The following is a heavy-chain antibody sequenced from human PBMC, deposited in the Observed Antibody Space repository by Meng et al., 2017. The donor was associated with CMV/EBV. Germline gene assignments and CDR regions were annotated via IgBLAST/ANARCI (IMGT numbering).Heavy chain of an antibody. CDR1: GGSISSGDYY. Sequence: LRLSCTVSGGSISSGDYYWSCIRQPPGKGLEWIGYIYYSGSTYYNPSLKSRVTISVDTSKNQFSLKLSSVTAADTAVYYCARVRGAFGGVIVSLGFDYWGQGTLVTVSS. J-gene: IGHJ4*02. D-gene: IGHD3-16*02. CDR2: IYYSGST. CDR3: ARVRGAFGGVIVSLGFDY. V-gene: IGHV4-30-4*08.